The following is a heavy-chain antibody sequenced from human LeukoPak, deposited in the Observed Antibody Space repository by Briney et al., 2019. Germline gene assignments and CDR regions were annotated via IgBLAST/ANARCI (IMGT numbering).Heavy chain of an antibody. CDR1: GSTVSNKY. CDR3: TRDPNALDY. J-gene: IGHJ4*02. Sequence: GGSLRLSCAASGSTVSNKYMSWVRQAPGKGLEWVSYITRSSSTIHYADSVRGRFTASRDNAQNSLYLQMNSLRAEDTAVYFCTRDPNALDYWGQGTLVTVSS. V-gene: IGHV3-11*04. CDR2: ITRSSSTI.